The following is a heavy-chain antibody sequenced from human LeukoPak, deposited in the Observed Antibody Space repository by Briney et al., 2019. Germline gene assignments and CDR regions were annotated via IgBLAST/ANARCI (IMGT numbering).Heavy chain of an antibody. J-gene: IGHJ4*02. Sequence: GRSLRLSCAASGFTFSSYAMHWVRQAPGKGLEWVAVMSYDGSNKYYADFVKGRFTISRDNSKNTLYLQMNSLRAEDTAVYYCAIESRGYPYYFDYWGQGTLVTASS. CDR2: MSYDGSNK. V-gene: IGHV3-30-3*01. CDR3: AIESRGYPYYFDY. D-gene: IGHD3-10*01. CDR1: GFTFSSYA.